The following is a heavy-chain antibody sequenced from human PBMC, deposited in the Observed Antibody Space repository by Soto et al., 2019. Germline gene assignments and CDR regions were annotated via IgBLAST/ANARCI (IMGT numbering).Heavy chain of an antibody. V-gene: IGHV4-30-4*01. Sequence: SETLSLTCTVSGGSISSGDYSWSWVRQSPGKGLEWIGHIYNSGITYYNPSLKSRVVISIDTSRNQFSLRLKSLTAADRSVYFCAIFFLVFGLVSRFCFDPLGQGPVVTVSS. J-gene: IGHJ5*02. CDR3: AIFFLVFGLVSRFCFDP. CDR2: IYNSGIT. D-gene: IGHD3-3*01. CDR1: GGSISSGDYS.